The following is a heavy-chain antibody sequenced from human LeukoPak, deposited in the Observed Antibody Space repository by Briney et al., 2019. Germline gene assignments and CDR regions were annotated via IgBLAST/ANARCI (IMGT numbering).Heavy chain of an antibody. D-gene: IGHD1-1*01. V-gene: IGHV4-59*08. CDR3: ARHLLANNWYEPEAFQI. CDR2: IYHSGST. J-gene: IGHJ3*02. Sequence: SETLSLTCTVSSDFIRPYYGSWIRQPPGKGLEWIAYIYHSGSTTYSPYRNSRVNISVDMSKNQVSLRLSSVTAADTAVYFCARHLLANNWYEPEAFQIWGQGTMVTVSS. CDR1: SDFIRPYY.